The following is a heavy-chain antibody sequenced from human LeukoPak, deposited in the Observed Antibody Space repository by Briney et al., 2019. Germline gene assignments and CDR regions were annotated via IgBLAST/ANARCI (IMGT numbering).Heavy chain of an antibody. D-gene: IGHD6-19*01. CDR2: ISSSGSTI. CDR1: GFTFSSYA. CDR3: ARRSGYSSGWYPWY. J-gene: IGHJ4*02. Sequence: GGSLRLSCAASGFTFSSYAMSWVRQAPGKGLEWVSYISSSGSTIYYADSVKGRFTISRDNAKNSLYLQMNSLRAEDTAVYYCARRSGYSSGWYPWYWGQGTLVTVSS. V-gene: IGHV3-48*04.